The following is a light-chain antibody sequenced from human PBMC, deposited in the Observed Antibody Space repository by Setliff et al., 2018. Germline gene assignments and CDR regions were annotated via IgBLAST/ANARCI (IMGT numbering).Light chain of an antibody. CDR1: GSDIGASSY. J-gene: IGLJ3*02. Sequence: QSVLTQPASVSGSPGQSITISCTGTGSDIGASSYVSWYQQHPGKPPNLLIFGVSNRPSGVSNRFSATKSGNTASLAIGGLQAEDEADYYCGSYTTDSGLVFGGGTKVTVL. CDR3: GSYTTDSGLV. V-gene: IGLV2-14*03. CDR2: GVS.